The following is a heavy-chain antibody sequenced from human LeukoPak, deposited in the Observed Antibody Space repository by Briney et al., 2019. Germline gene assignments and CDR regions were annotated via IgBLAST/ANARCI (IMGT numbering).Heavy chain of an antibody. V-gene: IGHV1-8*03. CDR3: ARGITPSSWDHYFQH. CDR1: GYTFTSYD. D-gene: IGHD6-13*01. Sequence: VASVKVSCKASGYTFTSYDINWVRQATGQGLEWMGWMNPNSGNTGYAQKFQGRVTITRNTSISTAYMELSSLRSEDTAVYYCARGITPSSWDHYFQHWGQGTLVTVSS. CDR2: MNPNSGNT. J-gene: IGHJ1*01.